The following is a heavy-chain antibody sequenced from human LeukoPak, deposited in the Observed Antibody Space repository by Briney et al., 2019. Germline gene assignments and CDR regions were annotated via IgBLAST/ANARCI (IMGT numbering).Heavy chain of an antibody. CDR3: AHRPGDGSLAFDP. J-gene: IGHJ5*02. Sequence: ESGPTLVKPTQTLTLTCTFSGFSLSTSEGAVGWIRQPPVKPLEWLALIYWDDDSRYTPYLRSRLTITKDTSKNQVVLTMTNVNPVDTATYYCAHRPGDGSLAFDPWGQGTLVTVSS. CDR1: GFSLSTSEGA. D-gene: IGHD7-27*01. CDR2: IYWDDDS. V-gene: IGHV2-5*02.